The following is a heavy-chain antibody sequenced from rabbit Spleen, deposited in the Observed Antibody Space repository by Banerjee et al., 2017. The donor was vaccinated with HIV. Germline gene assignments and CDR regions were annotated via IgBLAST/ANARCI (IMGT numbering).Heavy chain of an antibody. CDR1: GFDFTSTYY. CDR2: IDTSSGDT. J-gene: IGHJ4*01. V-gene: IGHV1S43*01. CDR3: VRDQAGDADYGPYYLNL. Sequence: QEQLVESGGGLVQPEGSLTLTCKASGFDFTSTYYMCWVRQAPGKGLELIACIDTSSGDTAYATWAKGRFTISSHNAQNTLYLQLSSLTAADTATYFCVRDQAGDADYGPYYLNLWGPGTLVTVS. D-gene: IGHD2-1*01.